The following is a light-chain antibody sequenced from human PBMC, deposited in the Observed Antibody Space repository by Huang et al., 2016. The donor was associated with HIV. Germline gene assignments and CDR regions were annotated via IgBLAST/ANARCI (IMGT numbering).Light chain of an antibody. CDR3: QQSYNIPRT. V-gene: IGKV1-39*01. J-gene: IGKJ2*01. CDR2: GAS. Sequence: DIQMTQAPSSLSAPVGDRVTITCRASQIINRYLNWYQQMSGRAPKLLISGASTLQGGVSPRFSGSGSGTDFTLTITDVQPEDSATYFCQQSYNIPRTFGQGTLLEI. CDR1: QIINRY.